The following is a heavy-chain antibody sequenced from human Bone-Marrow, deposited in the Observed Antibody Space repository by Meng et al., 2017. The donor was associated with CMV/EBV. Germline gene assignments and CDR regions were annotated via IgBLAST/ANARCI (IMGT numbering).Heavy chain of an antibody. J-gene: IGHJ3*02. CDR2: IKQDGSEK. D-gene: IGHD2-21*01. CDR3: ARDTLCPPPSYCGGDDAFDI. CDR1: GFTSSSYW. Sequence: GGFLRLSCAASGFTSSSYWMSWVRQVPGKGLEGVANIKQDGSEKYYVDAVKGRFTISRDNAKNSLYLQMNSLIAEDTAVYYCARDTLCPPPSYCGGDDAFDIWGQGTMVTVSS. V-gene: IGHV3-7*01.